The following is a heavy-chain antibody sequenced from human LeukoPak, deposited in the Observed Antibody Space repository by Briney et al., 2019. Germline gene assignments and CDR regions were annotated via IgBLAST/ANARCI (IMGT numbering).Heavy chain of an antibody. J-gene: IGHJ4*02. D-gene: IGHD4-17*01. CDR2: ISGSGGST. Sequence: PGGSLRLSCAASGFTFNSYAMSWVRQAPGKGLEWVSAISGSGGSTYYADPVKGRFTISRDNSKNTLYLQMNSLRAEDTAVYYCAKASDYGDYEDYFDYWGQGTLVTVSS. CDR3: AKASDYGDYEDYFDY. V-gene: IGHV3-23*01. CDR1: GFTFNSYA.